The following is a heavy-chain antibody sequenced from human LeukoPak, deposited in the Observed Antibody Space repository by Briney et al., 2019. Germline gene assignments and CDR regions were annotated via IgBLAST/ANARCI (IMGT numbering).Heavy chain of an antibody. D-gene: IGHD3/OR15-3a*01. CDR2: IKHDDTEI. J-gene: IGHJ4*02. CDR1: GFDFNKYW. Sequence: GGSPRLSCAASGFDFNKYWMNWVRQAPGKGLEWVANIKHDDTEINYVDSVRGRFTVSRDNAKNSLYLQLNSLRHEDAAVYFCARGGYYNFWTGLVDYWGLGTRVTVSS. V-gene: IGHV3-7*01. CDR3: ARGGYYNFWTGLVDY.